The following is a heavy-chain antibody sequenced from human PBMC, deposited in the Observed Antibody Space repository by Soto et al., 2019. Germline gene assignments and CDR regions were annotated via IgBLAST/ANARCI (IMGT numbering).Heavy chain of an antibody. CDR3: AKTGGGSGSLNNWFDP. V-gene: IGHV3-30*18. CDR2: ISYDGSNK. CDR1: GFTFSSYG. Sequence: GGSLRLSCAASGFTFSSYGMHWVRQAPGKGLEWVAVISYDGSNKYYADSVKGRFTISRDNSKNTLYLQMNSLRAEDTAVYYCAKTGGGSGSLNNWFDPWGQGTLVTVSA. J-gene: IGHJ5*02. D-gene: IGHD3-10*01.